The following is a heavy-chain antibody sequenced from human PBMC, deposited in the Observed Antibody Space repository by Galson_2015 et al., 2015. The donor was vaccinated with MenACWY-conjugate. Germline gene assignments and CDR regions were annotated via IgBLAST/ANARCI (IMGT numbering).Heavy chain of an antibody. CDR1: GFIFSSYA. V-gene: IGHV3-64*04. J-gene: IGHJ6*02. CDR2: ITKNGLNT. D-gene: IGHD6-19*01. Sequence: SLRLSCAASGFIFSSYAMHWVRQAPGEGLEYVSAITKNGLNTYYADSVKGRFTISRDNAKNALYLQMNSLRAEDTAVYYCARDDQAVAGTRVVVWGQGTTVTVSS. CDR3: ARDDQAVAGTRVVV.